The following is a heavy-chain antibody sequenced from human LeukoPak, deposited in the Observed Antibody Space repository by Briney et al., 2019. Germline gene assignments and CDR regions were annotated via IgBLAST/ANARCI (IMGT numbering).Heavy chain of an antibody. CDR1: GFTFDDYA. Sequence: GGSLRLSCAASGFTFDDYAMHWVRQAPGKGLEWVSGISWSSGSIGYADSVKGRFTISRDNAKNSLYLQMSSLRAEDMALYYCAKDITPRYDSSGYQGSYFDYWGQGTLVTVSS. J-gene: IGHJ4*02. CDR3: AKDITPRYDSSGYQGSYFDY. V-gene: IGHV3-9*03. CDR2: ISWSSGSI. D-gene: IGHD3-22*01.